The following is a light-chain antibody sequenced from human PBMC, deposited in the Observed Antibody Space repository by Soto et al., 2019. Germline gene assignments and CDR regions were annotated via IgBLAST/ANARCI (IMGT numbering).Light chain of an antibody. J-gene: IGLJ2*01. CDR3: LLHDGGTWV. V-gene: IGLV7-43*01. CDR1: PGAVTSGHE. Sequence: QAVVTQEPSLTVSPGGTVTLTCSSSPGAVTSGHEPNWFQQRPGQAPMALIYRTTNKQSWTPARFSGSLLGAKAALTLSGVQPEDEADYYCLLHDGGTWVFGVGTKVTVL. CDR2: RTT.